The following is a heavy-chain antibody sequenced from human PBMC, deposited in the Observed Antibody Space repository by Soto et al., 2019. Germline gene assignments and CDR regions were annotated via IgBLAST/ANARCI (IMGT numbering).Heavy chain of an antibody. Sequence: QVQLVQSGAEVKKPGASVKVSCKASGYTFTSYGISWVRQAPGQGLEWMGWISAYNGNTNYAQKLQGRVTMTTDTSTSTAYMELSSLRSDDTAVYYCARAAEPIGDAEYFQHWGQGTLVTVSS. D-gene: IGHD2-2*01. J-gene: IGHJ1*01. CDR2: ISAYNGNT. V-gene: IGHV1-18*01. CDR1: GYTFTSYG. CDR3: ARAAEPIGDAEYFQH.